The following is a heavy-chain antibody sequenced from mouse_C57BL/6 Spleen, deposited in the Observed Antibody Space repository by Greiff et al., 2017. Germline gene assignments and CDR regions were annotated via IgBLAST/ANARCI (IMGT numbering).Heavy chain of an antibody. J-gene: IGHJ2*01. CDR1: GFTFSSYG. D-gene: IGHD6-1*01. V-gene: IGHV5-6*01. CDR2: ISSGGSYT. CDR3: ARQGPSAGGYFDY. Sequence: EVQVVESGGDLVKPGGSLKLSCAASGFTFSSYGMSWVRQTPDKRLEWVATISSGGSYTYYPDSVKGRFTISRDNAKNTLYLQMSSLKSEDTAMYYCARQGPSAGGYFDYWGQGTTLTVSS.